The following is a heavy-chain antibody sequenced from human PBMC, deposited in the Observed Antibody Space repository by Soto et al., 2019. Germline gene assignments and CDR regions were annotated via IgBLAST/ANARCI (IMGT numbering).Heavy chain of an antibody. CDR1: GFAVDSYN. D-gene: IGHD3-3*01. V-gene: IGHV3-21*01. Sequence: XVALRLSCDVSGFAVDSYNTSWVPQAPGQGLEWLASLSSGSFYIFHADSIRGRFTISRDDAKNLLFLQMNSLTIEDTATYYCAREANTIYAPHGLDVCGRGTAVTVSS. CDR3: AREANTIYAPHGLDV. J-gene: IGHJ6*02. CDR2: LSSGSFYI.